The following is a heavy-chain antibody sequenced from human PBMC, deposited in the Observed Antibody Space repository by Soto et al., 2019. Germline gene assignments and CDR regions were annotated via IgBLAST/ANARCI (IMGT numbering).Heavy chain of an antibody. D-gene: IGHD1-1*01. V-gene: IGHV3-30*04. CDR1: GFTFSSYA. J-gene: IGHJ4*02. CDR2: IAYDGRNK. CDR3: ARELERVFDY. Sequence: PGGSLRLSCAASGFTFSSYAMHWVRQAPGKGLEWVAVIAYDGRNKYYADSVKGRVTISRDNSENTLYLQMNSLRIEDTAVYYCARELERVFDYWGQGTLVTVSS.